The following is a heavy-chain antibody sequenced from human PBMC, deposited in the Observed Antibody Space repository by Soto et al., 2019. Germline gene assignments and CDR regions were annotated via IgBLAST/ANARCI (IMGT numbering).Heavy chain of an antibody. Sequence: QLQLQESGPGLVKPSETLSLTCTVSGGSISSSSYYWGWIRQPPGKGLEWIGSIYYSGSTYYNPSLKSRVTISVDTSKNQFSLKLSSVTAADTAVYYCARLCTPRSYKGVVAGCYYYGMDVWGQGTTVTVSS. J-gene: IGHJ6*02. CDR3: ARLCTPRSYKGVVAGCYYYGMDV. CDR2: IYYSGST. D-gene: IGHD1-26*01. V-gene: IGHV4-39*01. CDR1: GGSISSSSYY.